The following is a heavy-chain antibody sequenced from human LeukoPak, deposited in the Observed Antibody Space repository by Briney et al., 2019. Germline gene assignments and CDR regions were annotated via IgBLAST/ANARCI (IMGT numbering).Heavy chain of an antibody. CDR1: GFTFSSYA. J-gene: IGHJ4*02. D-gene: IGHD3-22*01. Sequence: GGSLRLSCAASGFTFSSYAMSWVRQAPGKGLEWVSPISGSGGNTYYADSVKGRFTISRDNSKNTLYLQMNSLRAEDTAVYYCAKASGGGTYETSGYYFDYWGQGTLVTVSS. CDR3: AKASGGGTYETSGYYFDY. V-gene: IGHV3-23*01. CDR2: ISGSGGNT.